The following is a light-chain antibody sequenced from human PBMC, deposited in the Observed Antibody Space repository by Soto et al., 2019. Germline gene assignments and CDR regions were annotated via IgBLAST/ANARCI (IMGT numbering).Light chain of an antibody. V-gene: IGLV4-69*01. Sequence: QLVLTQSPSASASLGASVRLTCTLSSGHSTYAIEWHQQQPEKGPRYLMKVNSDGSHTKADGIPDRFSGSSSGAERYLTISSLQSEDEADYYCQTWGTGIVFGGGTKLTVL. J-gene: IGLJ2*01. CDR2: VNSDGSH. CDR1: SGHSTYA. CDR3: QTWGTGIV.